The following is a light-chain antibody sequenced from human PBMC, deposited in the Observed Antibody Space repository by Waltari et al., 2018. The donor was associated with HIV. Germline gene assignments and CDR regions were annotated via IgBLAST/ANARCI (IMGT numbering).Light chain of an antibody. J-gene: IGLJ2*01. CDR3: SSYTSSSTLGV. V-gene: IGLV2-14*01. CDR1: SSDVGGYTY. Sequence: QSALTQPASASGPPGQSITISCTGTSSDVGGYTYVPWYQQLPGKAPTLMICEVRNRPSGVSNRFSGSKAGNTASRTISGLQAEDEADYYCSSYTSSSTLGVFGGGTKLTVL. CDR2: EVR.